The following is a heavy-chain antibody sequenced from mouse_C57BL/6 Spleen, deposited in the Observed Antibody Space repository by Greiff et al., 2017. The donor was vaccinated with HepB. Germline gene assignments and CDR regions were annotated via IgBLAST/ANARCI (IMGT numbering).Heavy chain of an antibody. Sequence: VQLQQSGPELVKPGASVKISCKASGYAFSSSWMNWVKQRPGKGLEWIGRIYPGDGDTNYNGKFKGKATLTADKSSSTAYMQLSSLTSEDSAVYFCARNGYSYYFDYGGQGTTLTVSS. CDR1: GYAFSSSW. V-gene: IGHV1-82*01. J-gene: IGHJ2*01. CDR2: IYPGDGDT. D-gene: IGHD2-3*01. CDR3: ARNGYSYYFDY.